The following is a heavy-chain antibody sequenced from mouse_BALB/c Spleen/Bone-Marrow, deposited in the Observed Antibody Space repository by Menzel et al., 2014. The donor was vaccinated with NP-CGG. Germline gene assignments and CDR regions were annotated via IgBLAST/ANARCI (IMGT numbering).Heavy chain of an antibody. V-gene: IGHV1-54*01. Sequence: QVQLKHSGAELVRPGTSVKVSCKASGYAFTTYLIEWVKQRPGQGLEWIGVINPGSGDTHYNEKFKDKATLTADKSSSTAYMQLSSLTSDDSAVYFCARNANWLFTYWGQGTLVTVSA. CDR1: GYAFTTYL. CDR3: ARNANWLFTY. CDR2: INPGSGDT. J-gene: IGHJ3*01. D-gene: IGHD4-1*01.